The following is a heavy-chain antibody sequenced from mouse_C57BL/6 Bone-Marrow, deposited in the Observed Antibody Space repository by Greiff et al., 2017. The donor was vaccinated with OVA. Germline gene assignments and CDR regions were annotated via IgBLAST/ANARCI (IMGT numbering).Heavy chain of an antibody. CDR1: GYTFTDYY. Sequence: EVQLQQSGPELVKPGASVKISCKASGYTFTDYYMNWVKQSPGKSLEWIGDINPNNGGTSYNQKFKGKATLTVDKSSSTAYMELRSLTAEDAAVYCCARAAAAYWGQGTLVTVSA. J-gene: IGHJ3*01. CDR3: ARAAAAY. CDR2: INPNNGGT. V-gene: IGHV1-26*01.